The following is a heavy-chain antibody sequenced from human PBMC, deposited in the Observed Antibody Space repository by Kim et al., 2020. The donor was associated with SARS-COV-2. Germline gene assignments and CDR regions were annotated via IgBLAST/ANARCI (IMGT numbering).Heavy chain of an antibody. D-gene: IGHD3-3*01. J-gene: IGHJ2*01. Sequence: RTLKSRVTISVDTSKNQFSLKLSSVTAADTAVYYCARDASGGYDSWYFDLWGRGTLVTVSS. V-gene: IGHV4-59*01. CDR3: ARDASGGYDSWYFDL.